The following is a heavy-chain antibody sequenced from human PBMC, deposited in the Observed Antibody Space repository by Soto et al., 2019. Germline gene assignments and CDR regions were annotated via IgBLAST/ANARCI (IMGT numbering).Heavy chain of an antibody. J-gene: IGHJ6*02. CDR1: GYSFTNYW. Sequence: GESLKISCKGFGYSFTNYWIAWVRRMPGKGLEWMGIIYPDDSNTRYSPSFEGQVTISADKSTSTAYLQWSSLKASDTAMYYCARHETRYFRSVNTNHYHGFDVWGQGTTVTVSS. V-gene: IGHV5-51*01. CDR3: ARHETRYFRSVNTNHYHGFDV. CDR2: IYPDDSNT. D-gene: IGHD3-9*01.